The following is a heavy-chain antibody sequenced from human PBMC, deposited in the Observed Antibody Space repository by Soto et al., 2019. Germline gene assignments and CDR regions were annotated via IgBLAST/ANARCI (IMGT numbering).Heavy chain of an antibody. J-gene: IGHJ4*02. CDR3: ATAPYYYDSSGYRDYFDY. V-gene: IGHV1-24*01. CDR1: GYTLTELS. D-gene: IGHD3-22*01. Sequence: QVPLVQSGAEVKKPGASVKVSCKVSGYTLTELSMHWVRQAPGKGLEWMGGFDPEDGETIYAQKFQGRVTMTEDTSTDTAYMELSSLRSEDTAVYYCATAPYYYDSSGYRDYFDYWGQGTLVTVSS. CDR2: FDPEDGET.